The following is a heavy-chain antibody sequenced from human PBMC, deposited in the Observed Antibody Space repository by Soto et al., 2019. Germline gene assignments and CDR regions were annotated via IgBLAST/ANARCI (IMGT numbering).Heavy chain of an antibody. CDR3: ARDLGGSGSYYNVYGMDV. D-gene: IGHD3-10*01. Sequence: PGGSLRLSCAASGFTFSNYAMSWIRQPPGKGLEWIGYIYYSGSTNYNPSLKSRVTISVDTSKNQFSLKLSSVTAADTAVYYCARDLGGSGSYYNVYGMDVWGQGTTVTVSS. CDR1: GFTFSNYA. V-gene: IGHV4-59*01. CDR2: IYYSGST. J-gene: IGHJ6*02.